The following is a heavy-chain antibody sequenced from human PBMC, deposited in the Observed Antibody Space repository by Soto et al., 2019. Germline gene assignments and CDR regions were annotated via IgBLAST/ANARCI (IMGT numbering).Heavy chain of an antibody. CDR2: IYYSGST. Sequence: QVQLQESCPGLVKPSQTLSLTCTVSGGYISSGDYYWSWIRQPPGKGLEWIGYIYYSGSTYYNPTLQGRVTISVDTSKNKFSLKQTSVPDADTAVYYCAMGSDTIFGVSMDFWGQGTTVTVSS. V-gene: IGHV4-30-4*01. J-gene: IGHJ6*02. CDR1: GGYISSGDYY. D-gene: IGHD3-3*01. CDR3: AMGSDTIFGVSMDF.